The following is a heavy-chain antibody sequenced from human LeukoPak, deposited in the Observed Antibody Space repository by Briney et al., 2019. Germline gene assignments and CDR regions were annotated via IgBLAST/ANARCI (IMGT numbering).Heavy chain of an antibody. V-gene: IGHV4-61*02. Sequence: SETLSLTCTVSGGSLSSGTYSWSWIRQPAGTGLEWLGRIYTSGGTNYNPSLKSRITISLDTSKNQFSLKLSSVTAADTAVYYCARGSSNWYWFDPWGQGTLVTVSS. CDR1: GGSLSSGTYS. D-gene: IGHD6-13*01. J-gene: IGHJ5*02. CDR3: ARGSSNWYWFDP. CDR2: IYTSGGT.